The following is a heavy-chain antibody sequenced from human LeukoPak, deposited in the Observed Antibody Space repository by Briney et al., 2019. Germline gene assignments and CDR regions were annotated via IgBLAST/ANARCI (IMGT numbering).Heavy chain of an antibody. J-gene: IGHJ4*02. V-gene: IGHV3-30-3*01. CDR2: ISYDGSNK. CDR3: ARARGIVGARRHFDY. CDR1: GFTVSSNY. Sequence: GGSLRLSCAASGFTVSSNYMSWVRQAPGKGLEWVAVISYDGSNKYYADSVKGRFTISRDNSKNTLYLQMNSLRAEDTAVYYCARARGIVGARRHFDYWGQGTLVTVSS. D-gene: IGHD1-26*01.